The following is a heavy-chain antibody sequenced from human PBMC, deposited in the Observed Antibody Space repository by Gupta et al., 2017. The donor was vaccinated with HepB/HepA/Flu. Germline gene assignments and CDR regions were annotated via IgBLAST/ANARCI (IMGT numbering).Heavy chain of an antibody. CDR3: AHGQDDDSSGYEFDD. Sequence: QLTLKESGPTLVKPTQTLTLTCTFSWFSLSTSGVGVGWIRQPPGKALEGLALIYWDDDKRYSPSRKSRLTITKEKPKNKSVCTMTDVESVVTATYYFAHGQDDDSSGYEFDDGSQGTIVTVFS. V-gene: IGHV2-5*02. D-gene: IGHD3-22*01. J-gene: IGHJ4*02. CDR1: WFSLSTSGVG. CDR2: IYWDDDK.